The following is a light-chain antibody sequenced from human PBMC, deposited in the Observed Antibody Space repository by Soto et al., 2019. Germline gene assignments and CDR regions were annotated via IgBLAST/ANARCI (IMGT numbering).Light chain of an antibody. CDR2: SAS. CDR1: QSISDT. CDR3: QQYNILPWT. J-gene: IGKJ1*01. Sequence: VLTQSPVSLTVSMAPSATLSCRASQSISDTLAWYQQKPGQAPRLLIYSASRRATGFPGRFSGSGSGTDFTLTISSLQSEDLAVYYCQQYNILPWTFGQGAKVDIK. V-gene: IGKV3-15*01.